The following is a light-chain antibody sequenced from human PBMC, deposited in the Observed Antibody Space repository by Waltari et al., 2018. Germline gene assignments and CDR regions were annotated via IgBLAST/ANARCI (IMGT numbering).Light chain of an antibody. Sequence: IQLTQSPSSLSASVGDRVTIACRASQDINSDLAWYQQKPGKAPKLLIYYASSLQSGVPSRFSGSGSGTDFTLTISSLQPEDFATYHCQHFKTYPITFGQGTRLEIK. V-gene: IGKV1-13*02. J-gene: IGKJ5*01. CDR1: QDINSD. CDR3: QHFKTYPIT. CDR2: YAS.